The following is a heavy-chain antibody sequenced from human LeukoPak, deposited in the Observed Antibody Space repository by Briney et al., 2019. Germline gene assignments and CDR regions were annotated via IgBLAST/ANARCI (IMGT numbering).Heavy chain of an antibody. CDR1: GGSFSGYY. V-gene: IGHV4-34*01. D-gene: IGHD2-15*01. CDR2: INHSGST. Sequence: SETLSLTCAVYGGSFSGYYWSWIRQPPGKGLEWIGEINHSGSTNYNPSLKSRVTISVDTSKNQFSLKLSSVIAADTAVYYCARLYCSGGSCYLPDWGQGTLVTVSS. CDR3: ARLYCSGGSCYLPD. J-gene: IGHJ4*02.